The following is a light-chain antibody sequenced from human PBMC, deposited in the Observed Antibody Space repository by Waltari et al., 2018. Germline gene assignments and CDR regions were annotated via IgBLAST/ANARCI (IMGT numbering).Light chain of an antibody. CDR1: QTIRGL. J-gene: IGKJ1*01. V-gene: IGKV1-5*01. Sequence: DIQLTQSPSMLSASVGDRVTITCRASQTIRGLLAWYQLKPGLDPKLLIYDASNLGGGVPSRFSGSGFGTNFTLTISSLQPDDFATYYCQQYSSFSTFGLGTKV. CDR3: QQYSSFST. CDR2: DAS.